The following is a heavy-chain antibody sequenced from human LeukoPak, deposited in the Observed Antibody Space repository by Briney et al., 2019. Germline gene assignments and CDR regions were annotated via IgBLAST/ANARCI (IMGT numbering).Heavy chain of an antibody. Sequence: PSETLSLTCSVSGVSITSDHWSWIRQPPGKGLEWIGYIYFSGNTNYNPSLKSRVTISVDTSKKRFSLKLRSVTAADTAVYYCAKGFKVATYYYYGMDVWGQGTTVTVSS. CDR3: AKGFKVATYYYYGMDV. V-gene: IGHV4-59*01. CDR2: IYFSGNT. CDR1: GVSITSDH. J-gene: IGHJ6*02. D-gene: IGHD5-12*01.